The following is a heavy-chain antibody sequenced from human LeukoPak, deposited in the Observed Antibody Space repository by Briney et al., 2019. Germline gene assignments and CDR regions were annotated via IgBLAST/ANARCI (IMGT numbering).Heavy chain of an antibody. J-gene: IGHJ4*02. CDR3: ARGRRFFGSSSGLSFYFDY. V-gene: IGHV4-59*01. CDR2: IYYSGST. Sequence: PSETLSLTCTASGGSIIGSYWSWVRQPPGKGLEWIGRIYYSGSTNYDPSVKSRFTISVDTSKNPLSLKLTCVTAADTSVYYCARGRRFFGSSSGLSFYFDYWGQGTLVTVSS. CDR1: GGSIIGSY. D-gene: IGHD6-19*01.